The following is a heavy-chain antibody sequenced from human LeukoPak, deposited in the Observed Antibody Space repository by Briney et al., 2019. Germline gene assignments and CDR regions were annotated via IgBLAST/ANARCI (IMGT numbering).Heavy chain of an antibody. Sequence: GSLRLSCAASGFTFSNAWMSWIRQPPGKGLEWIGYIYYSGSTNYNPSLKSRVTISVDTSKNQFSLKLSSVTAADTAVYYCARGDYDILTGRDYYYYYYMDVWGKGTTVTVSS. J-gene: IGHJ6*03. CDR3: ARGDYDILTGRDYYYYYYMDV. CDR2: IYYSGST. CDR1: GFTFSNAW. D-gene: IGHD3-9*01. V-gene: IGHV4-59*01.